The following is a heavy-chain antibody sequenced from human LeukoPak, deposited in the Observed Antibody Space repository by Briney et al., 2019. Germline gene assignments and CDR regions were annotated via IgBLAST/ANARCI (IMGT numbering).Heavy chain of an antibody. CDR3: ASIVIYDYVWGSYDHNWFDP. J-gene: IGHJ5*02. CDR2: IYHSGST. CDR1: GYSISSGGYS. V-gene: IGHV4-30-2*01. Sequence: SETLSLTCTVSGYSISSGGYSWSWIRQPPGKGLEWIGYIYHSGSTYYNPSLKSRVTISVDRSKNQFSLKLSSVTAADTAVYYCASIVIYDYVWGSYDHNWFDPWGQGTLVTVSS. D-gene: IGHD3-16*01.